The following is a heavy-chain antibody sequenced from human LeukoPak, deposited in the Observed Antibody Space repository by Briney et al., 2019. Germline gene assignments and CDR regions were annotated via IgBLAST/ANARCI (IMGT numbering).Heavy chain of an antibody. CDR2: IYYSGST. J-gene: IGHJ4*02. CDR1: GFTFSSYA. D-gene: IGHD3-22*01. CDR3: ARDYYDSSGPTIYFDY. V-gene: IGHV4-39*02. Sequence: GSLRLSCAASGFTFSSYAMSWIRQPPGKGLEWIGSIYYSGSTYYNPSLKSRVTISVDTSKNQLSLKLSSVTAADTAVYYCARDYYDSSGPTIYFDYWGQGTLVTVSS.